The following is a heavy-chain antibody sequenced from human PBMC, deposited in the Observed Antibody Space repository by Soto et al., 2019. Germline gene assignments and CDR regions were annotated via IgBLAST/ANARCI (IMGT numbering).Heavy chain of an antibody. V-gene: IGHV4-34*01. CDR1: GGSRSGYY. D-gene: IGHD3-9*01. CDR2: INHSGTA. Sequence: PSETLSLTCAVYGGSRSGYYWSWVRQSPGKGLEWIGEINHSGTANYNPSLKTRVTISADASKHQFSLRLTSVTAADSAIYYCASYHFLDLWTGSRHYMDVWSRGTPVTVSS. J-gene: IGHJ6*03. CDR3: ASYHFLDLWTGSRHYMDV.